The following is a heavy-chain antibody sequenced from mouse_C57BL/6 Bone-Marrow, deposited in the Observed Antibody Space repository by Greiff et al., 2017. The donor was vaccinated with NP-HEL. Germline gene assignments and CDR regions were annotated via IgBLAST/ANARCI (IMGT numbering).Heavy chain of an antibody. D-gene: IGHD2-4*01. J-gene: IGHJ4*01. Sequence: AASGIDFSRYWMSWVRRAPGKGLEWIGEIKPDSSTINYAPSLKDKFIISRDNAKNTLYLQMSKVRSEDTALYYCARRGGLRRTGRAMDYWGQGTSVTVSS. V-gene: IGHV4-1*01. CDR2: IKPDSSTI. CDR3: ARRGGLRRTGRAMDY. CDR1: GIDFSRYW.